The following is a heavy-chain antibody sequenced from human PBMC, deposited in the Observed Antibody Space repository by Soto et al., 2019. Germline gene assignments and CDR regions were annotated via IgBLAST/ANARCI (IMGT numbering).Heavy chain of an antibody. V-gene: IGHV3-53*01. CDR1: GFTVSSTY. CDR3: ARGLAYGDDAFDI. Sequence: GGSLRLSCAASGFTVSSTYMSWVRQAPGKGLEWVSVIYSGGSTYYAESVKGRFTISRDNSKNTLYLQMNSLRAEDTAVYYCARGLAYGDDAFDIWGQGTMVTVSS. D-gene: IGHD3-10*01. CDR2: IYSGGST. J-gene: IGHJ3*02.